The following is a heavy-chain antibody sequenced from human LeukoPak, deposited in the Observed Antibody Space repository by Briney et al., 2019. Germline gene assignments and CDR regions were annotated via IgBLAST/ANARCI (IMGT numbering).Heavy chain of an antibody. V-gene: IGHV1-18*01. D-gene: IGHD6-13*01. CDR2: INTNNGNA. CDR1: GYTFTNHD. Sequence: ASVKVSCKAFGYTFTNHDINWVRQAPGQGLEWMGGINTNNGNADYAQKFQGRVTLTTDTSTGTAYMELRSLISEDTAIYYRARVSSSSWYYWGQGTLVAVSS. J-gene: IGHJ4*02. CDR3: ARVSSSSWYY.